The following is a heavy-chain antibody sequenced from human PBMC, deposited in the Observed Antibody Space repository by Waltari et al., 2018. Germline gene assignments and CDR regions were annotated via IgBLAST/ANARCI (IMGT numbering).Heavy chain of an antibody. CDR1: GFTFSSYS. Sequence: EVQLVESGGGLVKPGGSLRLSCAASGFTFSSYSMNWVRQAPGKGLEWVSSISSSSSYIYYADSVKGRFTISRDNAKNSLYLQMNSLRAEDTAVYYCARGAGTTLEFDYWGQGTLVTVSS. V-gene: IGHV3-21*01. D-gene: IGHD1-1*01. J-gene: IGHJ4*02. CDR2: ISSSSSYI. CDR3: ARGAGTTLEFDY.